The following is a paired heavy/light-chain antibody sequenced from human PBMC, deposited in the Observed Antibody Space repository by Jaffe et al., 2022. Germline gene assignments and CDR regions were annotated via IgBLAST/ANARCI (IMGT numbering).Light chain of an antibody. CDR1: ALPKKY. J-gene: IGLJ3*02. CDR2: EDS. CDR3: YSTDSSGNPL. V-gene: IGLV3-10*01. Sequence: SYELTQPPSVSVSPGQTARITCSGDALPKKYAYWYQQKSGQAPVLVIYEDSKRPSGIPERFSGSSSGTMATLTISGAQVEDEADYYCYSTDSSGNPLFGGGTKLTVL.
Heavy chain of an antibody. D-gene: IGHD4-17*01. CDR2: TRNKANSYTT. J-gene: IGHJ4*02. CDR3: ARVAVTPNGYYFDY. V-gene: IGHV3-72*01. Sequence: EVQLVESGGGLVQPGGSLRLSCAASGFTFSDHYMDWVRQAPGKGLEWVGRTRNKANSYTTEYAASVKGRFTISRDDSKNSLYLQMNSLKTEDTAVYYCARVAVTPNGYYFDYWGQGTLVTVSS. CDR1: GFTFSDHY.